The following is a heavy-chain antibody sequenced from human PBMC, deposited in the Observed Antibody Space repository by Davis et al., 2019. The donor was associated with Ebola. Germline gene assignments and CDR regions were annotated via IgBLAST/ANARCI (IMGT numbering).Heavy chain of an antibody. CDR3: ARVPTTIFGVVTNQFDY. CDR2: INPSGGTT. D-gene: IGHD3-3*01. CDR1: GYTFTNYY. Sequence: AASVKVSCKASGYTFTNYYMHWVRKAPGQGLEWMGIINPSGGTTTYAQKFQGRVTMTRDTSTNTLYMELSSLTSDDTAVYYCARVPTTIFGVVTNQFDYWGQGTLVTVSS. V-gene: IGHV1-46*01. J-gene: IGHJ4*02.